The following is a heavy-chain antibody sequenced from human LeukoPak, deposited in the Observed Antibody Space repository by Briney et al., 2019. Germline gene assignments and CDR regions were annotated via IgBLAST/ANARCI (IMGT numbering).Heavy chain of an antibody. Sequence: GGSLRLSCAASGVAFSHAWMSWVRQAPGKGLEWVAQIKTTSVGGPTDYAAPVKGRFTISRDDSENMLYLQMNSLKTEDTAVYYCTTNDAFDIWGQGTMVIVSS. J-gene: IGHJ3*02. CDR3: TTNDAFDI. V-gene: IGHV3-15*01. CDR2: IKTTSVGGPT. CDR1: GVAFSHAW.